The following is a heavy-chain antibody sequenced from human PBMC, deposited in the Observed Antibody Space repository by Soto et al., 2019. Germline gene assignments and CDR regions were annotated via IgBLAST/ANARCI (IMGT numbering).Heavy chain of an antibody. CDR1: GGSISSGDYY. CDR3: ARVEGYCSGGSCYRIDY. Sequence: PSETLSLTCTVSGGSISSGDYYWSWIRQPPGKGLEWIGYIYYSGSTYYNPSLKSRVTISVDTSKNQFSLKLSSVTAAGTAVYYCARVEGYCSGGSCYRIDYWGQGTLVTVSS. D-gene: IGHD2-15*01. CDR2: IYYSGST. V-gene: IGHV4-30-4*01. J-gene: IGHJ4*02.